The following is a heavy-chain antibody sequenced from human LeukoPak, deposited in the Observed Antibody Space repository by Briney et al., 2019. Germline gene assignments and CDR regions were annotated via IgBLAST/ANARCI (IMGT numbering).Heavy chain of an antibody. CDR2: ISYDGTKV. Sequence: GGSLRLSCAASGFSFSTHKMNWVRQAPGKGLEWVAVISYDGTKVYYADSAKGRFTISRDNSKNMVYLQMNSLRAEDTALYYCARDSVKLPGISYFDNWGQGTLVTVSS. V-gene: IGHV3-30-3*01. CDR1: GFSFSTHK. D-gene: IGHD3-3*02. CDR3: ARDSVKLPGISYFDN. J-gene: IGHJ1*01.